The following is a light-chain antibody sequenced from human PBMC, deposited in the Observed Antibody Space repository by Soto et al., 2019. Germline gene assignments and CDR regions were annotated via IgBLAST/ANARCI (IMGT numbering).Light chain of an antibody. Sequence: EIVMTQSPATLSVSPGERATLCCRASESVSSNLAWYQHKPGQAPRLLIRGASTRATGIPATFSGSGSETEFTLTISSLQSEDIAVYYCQQYHNWPLTFGQGTRLEIK. CDR2: GAS. CDR3: QQYHNWPLT. V-gene: IGKV3-15*01. CDR1: ESVSSN. J-gene: IGKJ5*01.